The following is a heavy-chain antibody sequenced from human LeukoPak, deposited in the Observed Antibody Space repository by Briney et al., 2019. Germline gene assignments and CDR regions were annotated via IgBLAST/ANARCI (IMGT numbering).Heavy chain of an antibody. CDR3: ARVPMVRGVIIGVDY. Sequence: SETLSLTCTVSGYSISSGYYWGWIRQPPGKGLEWIGSIYHSGSTYYNPSLKSRVTISVDTSKNQFSLKLSSVTAADTAVYYCARVPMVRGVIIGVDYWGQGTLVTVSS. CDR1: GYSISSGYY. J-gene: IGHJ4*02. D-gene: IGHD3-10*01. V-gene: IGHV4-38-2*02. CDR2: IYHSGST.